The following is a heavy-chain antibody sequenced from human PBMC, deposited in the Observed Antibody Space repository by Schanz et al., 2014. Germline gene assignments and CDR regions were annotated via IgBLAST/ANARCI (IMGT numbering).Heavy chain of an antibody. CDR2: IGGSGDST. Sequence: VQLVESGGGLVKPGGSQRLSCAASGFIVSSTYMTWVRQAPGKGLEWVSGIGGSGDSTHYADSVKGRFIISRDNSKNTLYLQVNSLRAEDTAVYYCAKSMYSTSWAFDFWGLGTLVTVSS. J-gene: IGHJ4*02. CDR3: AKSMYSTSWAFDF. D-gene: IGHD2-2*01. CDR1: GFIVSSTY. V-gene: IGHV3-23*04.